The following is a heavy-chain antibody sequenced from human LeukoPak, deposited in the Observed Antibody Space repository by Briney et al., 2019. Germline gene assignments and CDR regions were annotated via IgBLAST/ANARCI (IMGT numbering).Heavy chain of an antibody. CDR2: IKQDGSEK. CDR3: ARDRDYGSGSYLY. V-gene: IGHV3-7*01. CDR1: GFTFSSYA. J-gene: IGHJ4*02. Sequence: GGSLRLSCVASGFTFSSYAMHWVRQAPGKGLEWVANIKQDGSEKYYVDSVKGRFTISRDNAKNSLYLQMNSLRAEDTAVYYCARDRDYGSGSYLYWGQGTLVTVSS. D-gene: IGHD3-10*01.